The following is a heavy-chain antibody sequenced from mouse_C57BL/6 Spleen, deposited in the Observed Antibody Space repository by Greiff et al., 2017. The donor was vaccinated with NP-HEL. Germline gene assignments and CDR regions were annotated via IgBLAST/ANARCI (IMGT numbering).Heavy chain of an antibody. CDR3: SRHEELDYWYFGV. J-gene: IGHJ1*03. CDR2: FYPGRGSI. V-gene: IGHV1-62-2*01. CDR1: GYTFTAST. Sequence: QVQLQQSGAELVNPGASVKLSCKASGYTFTASTLPWVKQRSGQGLEWFGWFYPGRGSITYTEKFKAKAPLTADKSSSTVYMMLSRLTSEDSAVYFCSRHEELDYWYFGVWGTGTTVTVSS.